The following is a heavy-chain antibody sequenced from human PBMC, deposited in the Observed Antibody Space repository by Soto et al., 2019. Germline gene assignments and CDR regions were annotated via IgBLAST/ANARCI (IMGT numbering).Heavy chain of an antibody. CDR3: ARTNPFTYYDFWSGYSGSFDI. J-gene: IGHJ3*02. D-gene: IGHD3-3*01. Sequence: ASVKVSCKASGYTFTSYGISWVRQAPGQGLEWMGWISAYNGNTNHAQKLQGRVTMTTDTSTSTAYMELRSLRSDDTAVYYCARTNPFTYYDFWSGYSGSFDIWGQGTMVTVSS. CDR2: ISAYNGNT. V-gene: IGHV1-18*04. CDR1: GYTFTSYG.